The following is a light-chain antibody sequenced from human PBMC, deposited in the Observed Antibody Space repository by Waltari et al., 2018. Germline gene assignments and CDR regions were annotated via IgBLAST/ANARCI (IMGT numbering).Light chain of an antibody. V-gene: IGKV3-15*01. Sequence: EIVMTQSPATLSVSPGERATLSCRASQSVSTTLAWYQQKPRQAPRLLIYGASTRATGIPARFSGSGSETEFTLTISSLQSADFAIYYCQQFDNWSFGQGTKLEIK. CDR1: QSVSTT. J-gene: IGKJ2*01. CDR3: QQFDNWS. CDR2: GAS.